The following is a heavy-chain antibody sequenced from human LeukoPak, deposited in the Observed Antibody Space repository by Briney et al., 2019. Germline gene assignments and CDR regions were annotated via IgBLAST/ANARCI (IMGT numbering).Heavy chain of an antibody. Sequence: SETLSLTCTVSGGSISSYYWSWIRQPPGKGLEWIGYIYYSGSTNYNPSLKSRVTISVDTSKNQFSLKLSSVTAADTAVYYCARQLRYFDRSNGNRDYYYGMDVWGQGTTVTVSS. J-gene: IGHJ6*02. D-gene: IGHD3-9*01. V-gene: IGHV4-59*08. CDR3: ARQLRYFDRSNGNRDYYYGMDV. CDR1: GGSISSYY. CDR2: IYYSGST.